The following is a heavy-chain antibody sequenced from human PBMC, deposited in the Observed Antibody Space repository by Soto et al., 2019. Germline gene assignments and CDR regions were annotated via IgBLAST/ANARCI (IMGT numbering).Heavy chain of an antibody. CDR1: GFTFNNYA. CDR2: IGGRGGNT. V-gene: IGHV3-23*01. CDR3: AKPSVYGDFAGSFDS. J-gene: IGHJ4*02. D-gene: IGHD4-17*01. Sequence: EVHLLESGGGLVQRGGSLRLSCVASGFTFNNYAMNWVRQAPGKGLEWVSNIGGRGGNTFYAESMRGRFTISRDNSKNTVYLKMNNLRVEESATYYCAKPSVYGDFAGSFDSWGQGTLVTVSP.